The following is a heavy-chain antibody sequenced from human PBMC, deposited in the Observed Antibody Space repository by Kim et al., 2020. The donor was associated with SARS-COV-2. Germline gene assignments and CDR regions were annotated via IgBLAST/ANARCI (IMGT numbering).Heavy chain of an antibody. CDR1: GFDFSGLF. Sequence: GGSLRLSCAASGFDFSGLFMNWVRQAPGKGLEWVGRIRYKADNYATSYAASVTGRFTISRDDSKNSLYLQMSSLKTEDTAVYYCARDVRGGSPDYWGQGSLVTVSS. J-gene: IGHJ4*02. V-gene: IGHV3-72*01. D-gene: IGHD3-16*01. CDR2: IRYKADNYAT. CDR3: ARDVRGGSPDY.